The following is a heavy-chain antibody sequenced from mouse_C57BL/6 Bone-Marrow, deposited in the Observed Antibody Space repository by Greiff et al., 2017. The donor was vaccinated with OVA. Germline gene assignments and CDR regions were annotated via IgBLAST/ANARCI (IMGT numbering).Heavy chain of an antibody. CDR1: GFSLTSYA. J-gene: IGHJ4*01. CDR2: IWTGGGT. Sequence: QVTLKVSGPGLVAPSQSLSITCTVSGFSLTSYAISWVRQPPGKGLEWLGVIWTGGGTNYNSALKSRLSISKDNSKSQVFLKMNSLQTDDTARYYCARIYYGSSFYAMDYWGQGTSVTVSS. D-gene: IGHD1-1*01. CDR3: ARIYYGSSFYAMDY. V-gene: IGHV2-9-1*01.